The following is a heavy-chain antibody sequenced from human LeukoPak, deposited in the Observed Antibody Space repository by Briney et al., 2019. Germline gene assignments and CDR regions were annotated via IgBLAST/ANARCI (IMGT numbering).Heavy chain of an antibody. Sequence: GGSLRLSCAASGFTFSSYWMSWVRQAPGKGLEWVTNIKKDGGKKYYVDSVKGRYTISRDNTKNSLYLQMNSLRAEDTAIYYCTTYYDSGPCKDWGQGTLVTVSS. CDR2: IKKDGGKK. J-gene: IGHJ4*02. D-gene: IGHD3-22*01. V-gene: IGHV3-7*05. CDR3: TTYYDSGPCKD. CDR1: GFTFSSYW.